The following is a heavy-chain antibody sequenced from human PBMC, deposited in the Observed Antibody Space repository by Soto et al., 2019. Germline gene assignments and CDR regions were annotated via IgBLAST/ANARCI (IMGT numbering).Heavy chain of an antibody. CDR1: GFTFSTYS. D-gene: IGHD6-13*01. Sequence: GGSLRLSCVTSGFTFSTYSMKWVRQAPGRGLEWVSSISSSSGHIYFADSVKDRFTITRDNAKNSMYLQMESLRADDXAVDXCARAGVAAFARWGQGTLVTVSS. V-gene: IGHV3-21*01. J-gene: IGHJ4*02. CDR2: ISSSSGHI. CDR3: ARAGVAAFAR.